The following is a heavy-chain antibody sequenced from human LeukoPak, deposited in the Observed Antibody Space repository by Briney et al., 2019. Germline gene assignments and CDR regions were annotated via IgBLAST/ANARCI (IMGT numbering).Heavy chain of an antibody. Sequence: PGGSLRLSCAASGFTFSSYTMHWLRQAPGKGLEYVSAISNNGGTTYYANSVKGRFTISRDNSKNTLYLQMGSLRVEDMAVYYCARVASSGTYGDYWGQGTLVTVSS. CDR3: ARVASSGTYGDY. CDR2: ISNNGGTT. CDR1: GFTFSSYT. D-gene: IGHD1-26*01. J-gene: IGHJ4*02. V-gene: IGHV3-64*01.